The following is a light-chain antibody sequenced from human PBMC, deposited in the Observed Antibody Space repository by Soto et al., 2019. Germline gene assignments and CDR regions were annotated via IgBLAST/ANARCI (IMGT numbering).Light chain of an antibody. CDR1: SGHRTYA. Sequence: QPVLTQSPSASASLGASVKLTCTLDSGHRTYAIAWHQQQPGKGPRYLMKVNSDGTHTKGDGIPERFSGSSSGAERYLTIFSLQPEDEADYYCQTWDTGIGVFGGGTKLTVL. CDR3: QTWDTGIGV. J-gene: IGLJ2*01. CDR2: VNSDGTH. V-gene: IGLV4-69*02.